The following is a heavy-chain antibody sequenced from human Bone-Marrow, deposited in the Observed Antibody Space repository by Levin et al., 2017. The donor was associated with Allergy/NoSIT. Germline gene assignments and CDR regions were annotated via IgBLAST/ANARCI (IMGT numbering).Heavy chain of an antibody. CDR1: GFSLSTSGVG. CDR3: AHGTLPRGYYYDSSGYGMDV. J-gene: IGHJ6*02. D-gene: IGHD3-22*01. Sequence: ESGPTLVKPTQTLTLTCTFSGFSLSTSGVGVGWIRQPPGKALEWLALIYWDDDKRYSPSLKSRLTITKDTSKNQVVLTMTNMDPVDTATYYCAHGTLPRGYYYDSSGYGMDVWGQGTTVTVSS. V-gene: IGHV2-5*02. CDR2: IYWDDDK.